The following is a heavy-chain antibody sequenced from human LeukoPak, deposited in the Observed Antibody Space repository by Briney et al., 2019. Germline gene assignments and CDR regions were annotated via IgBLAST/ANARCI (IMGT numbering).Heavy chain of an antibody. V-gene: IGHV1-69*13. CDR2: IIPIFGTA. J-gene: IGHJ6*03. CDR1: GGTFSSYA. D-gene: IGHD2-2*01. Sequence: SVKVSCKASGGTFSSYAISWVRQAPGQGLEWMGGIIPIFGTANYAQKFQGRVTITADESTSTAYMELSSLRSEDTAVYYCARGNIVVVPAAMGRGGYYYYYMDVWGKGTTVTVSS. CDR3: ARGNIVVVPAAMGRGGYYYYYMDV.